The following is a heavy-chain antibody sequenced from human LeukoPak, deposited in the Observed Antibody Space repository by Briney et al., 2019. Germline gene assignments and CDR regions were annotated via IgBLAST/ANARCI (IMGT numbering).Heavy chain of an antibody. J-gene: IGHJ1*01. CDR2: IRSSIYGGTP. V-gene: IGHV3-49*03. CDR1: GFTFREFA. Sequence: GGSLRLSCTSSGFTFREFAVSWFRQAPGKGLEWIGFIRSSIYGGTPKAAASVKCRFIFSRYDSKVVAYLRMNSLKTEDTADYYCSREWGNGNDLRPEYWGEGTVVSVSS. CDR3: SREWGNGNDLRPEY. D-gene: IGHD1-1*01.